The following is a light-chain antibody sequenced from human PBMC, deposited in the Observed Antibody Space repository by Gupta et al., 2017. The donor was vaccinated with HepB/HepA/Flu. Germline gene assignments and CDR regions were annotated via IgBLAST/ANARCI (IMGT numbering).Light chain of an antibody. V-gene: IGLV2-23*02. J-gene: IGLJ2*01. CDR1: RSDVGSYNL. CDR2: EVT. Sequence: QSALTPPAFVSGSPGQSITISCTGTRSDVGSYNLVSWYQHHPGKAPKLMIYEVTQRPSVVSNRFSGSKSGNTASLTISGLQAEDEADYYCCSFAGSSTVIFGGGTKVTVL. CDR3: CSFAGSSTVI.